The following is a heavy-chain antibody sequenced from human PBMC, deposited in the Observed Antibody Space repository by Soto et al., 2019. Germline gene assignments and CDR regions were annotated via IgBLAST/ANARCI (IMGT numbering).Heavy chain of an antibody. D-gene: IGHD3-10*01. CDR2: ISGSGGYT. CDR3: AKRFRGVLLNPEVD. CDR1: GLTFSGYA. V-gene: IGHV3-23*01. Sequence: EVQLLESGGDLVQPGGSLRLSCAASGLTFSGYAMSWVPRAQGKGLEWVAVISGSGGYTDSADSVKGRFTISRDNSKNTLYLQMNSLRAEDTALYYCAKRFRGVLLNPEVDWGQGTLVTVSS. J-gene: IGHJ4*02.